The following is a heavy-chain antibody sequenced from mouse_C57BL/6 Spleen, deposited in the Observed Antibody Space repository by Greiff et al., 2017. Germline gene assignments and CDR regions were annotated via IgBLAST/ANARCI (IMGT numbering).Heavy chain of an antibody. CDR2: INPYNGGT. V-gene: IGHV1-19*01. Sequence: EVQLQQSGPVLVKPGASVKMSCKASGYTFTDYYMNWVKQSHGKSLEWIGVINPYNGGTSYNQKFKGKATLTVDKSSSTAYMELNSLTSEDSAVYYCARRENYYGSGGYFDYWGQGTTLTVSS. CDR3: ARRENYYGSGGYFDY. D-gene: IGHD1-1*01. J-gene: IGHJ2*01. CDR1: GYTFTDYY.